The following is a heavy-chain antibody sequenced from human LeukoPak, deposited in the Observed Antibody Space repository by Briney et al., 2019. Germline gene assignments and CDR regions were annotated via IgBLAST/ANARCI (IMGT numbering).Heavy chain of an antibody. CDR1: GGTFSSYA. J-gene: IGHJ6*03. CDR3: ARGCSSTSCFPRHYYYYMDV. CDR2: IIPIFGTA. V-gene: IGHV1-69*13. D-gene: IGHD2-2*01. Sequence: SVKVSCKASGGTFSSYAISWVRQAPGQGLEWMGGIIPIFGTANYAQKFQGRVTITADESTSTAYMELSSLRSEDTAVYYCARGCSSTSCFPRHYYYYMDVWGKGTTVTVSS.